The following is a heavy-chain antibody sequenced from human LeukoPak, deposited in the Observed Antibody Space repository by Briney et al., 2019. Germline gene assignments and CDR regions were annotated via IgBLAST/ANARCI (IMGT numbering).Heavy chain of an antibody. D-gene: IGHD4-17*01. CDR1: GFTFDDYT. V-gene: IGHV3-43*01. CDR3: AREGDYTDAFDI. CDR2: ITWDGGRT. J-gene: IGHJ3*02. Sequence: GGSLRLSCAASGFTFDDYTMHWVRQAPGKGLEGVSLITWDGGRTYYADSVKGRFTISRDNAKNSLYLQMNSLRAEDTAVYYCAREGDYTDAFDIWGQGTMVTISS.